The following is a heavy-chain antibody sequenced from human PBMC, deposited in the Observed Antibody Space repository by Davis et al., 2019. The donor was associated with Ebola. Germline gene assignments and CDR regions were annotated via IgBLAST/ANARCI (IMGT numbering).Heavy chain of an antibody. J-gene: IGHJ3*02. CDR3: AREMRGRIADDDAFDI. D-gene: IGHD6-13*01. Sequence: AASVKVSCKASGGTFSSYAISWVRQAPGQGLEWMGGIIPIFGTANYAQKFQGRVTITADESTSTAYMELSSLRSEDTAVYYCAREMRGRIADDDAFDIWGQGTMVTVSS. V-gene: IGHV1-69*13. CDR1: GGTFSSYA. CDR2: IIPIFGTA.